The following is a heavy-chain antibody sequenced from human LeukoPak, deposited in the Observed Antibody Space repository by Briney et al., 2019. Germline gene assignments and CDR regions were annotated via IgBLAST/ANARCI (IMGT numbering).Heavy chain of an antibody. CDR1: GFSLSSSGMG. D-gene: IGHD5-12*01. J-gene: IGHJ4*02. CDR2: IYRDDDK. V-gene: IGHV2-5*02. Sequence: KESGPTLVKPTQTLTLTCSVSGFSLSSSGMGVGWIRQPPGKALEWLAMIYRDDDKYYSTSLKTRLNITKDTPKNQVVLTMTNMDPVDTGTYHCARKRSGYYSEFDYWGQGTPVTVSS. CDR3: ARKRSGYYSEFDY.